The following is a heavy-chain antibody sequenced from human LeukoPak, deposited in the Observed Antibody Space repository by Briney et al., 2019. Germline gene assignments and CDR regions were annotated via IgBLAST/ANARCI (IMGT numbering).Heavy chain of an antibody. D-gene: IGHD6-13*01. Sequence: GGSLRLSCAASVFTFSTYAISWVRQAPGKGLEWVSAISGSGRSTYYADSVKGRFTISRDNYKNTLYLQMNSLTTEDTAVYYCAKDPQKLARTGFDCWGQGTLASVSS. CDR2: ISGSGRST. CDR3: AKDPQKLARTGFDC. V-gene: IGHV3-23*01. J-gene: IGHJ4*01. CDR1: VFTFSTYA.